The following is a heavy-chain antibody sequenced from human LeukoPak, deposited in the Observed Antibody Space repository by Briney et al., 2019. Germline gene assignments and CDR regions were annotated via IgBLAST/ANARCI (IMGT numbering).Heavy chain of an antibody. CDR3: ARASSGWAVDLYYFDN. V-gene: IGHV3-21*01. CDR1: GFTFSSFS. Sequence: GGSLRLSCAASGFTFSSFSMNWVRQAPGKGLEWVSSISSSSYTYYADSVKGRFTVSRDNAKNSLYLQMNSLRAEDTAVYYCARASSGWAVDLYYFDNWGQGTLVAVSS. D-gene: IGHD6-19*01. J-gene: IGHJ4*02. CDR2: ISSSSYT.